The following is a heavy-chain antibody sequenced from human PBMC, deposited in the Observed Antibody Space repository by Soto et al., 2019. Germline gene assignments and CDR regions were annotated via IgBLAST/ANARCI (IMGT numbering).Heavy chain of an antibody. V-gene: IGHV3-7*01. CDR1: GFIFSQSW. CDR3: ADPTDHDY. Sequence: PGGSLRLSCAASGFIFSQSWMSWVRQAPGKGLEWVASIRPDGNKKFYVDSMKGRFTISRDNAKKSLYLQINNLRAEDEAVYYCADPTDHDYWGQGTLVTVSS. CDR2: IRPDGNKK. J-gene: IGHJ4*02.